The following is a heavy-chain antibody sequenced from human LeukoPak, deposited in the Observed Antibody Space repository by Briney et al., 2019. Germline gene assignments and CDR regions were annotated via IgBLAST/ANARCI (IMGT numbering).Heavy chain of an antibody. D-gene: IGHD6-19*01. Sequence: SETLSLTCTVSGGSISSGGYYWSWIRQHPGKGLEWIGYIYYSGSTYYNPSLKSRVTISVDTSKNQFSLKLSSVTAAGTAVYYCARDRGRKTSRGSGWYNWFDPWGQGTLVTVSS. CDR1: GGSISSGGYY. CDR2: IYYSGST. CDR3: ARDRGRKTSRGSGWYNWFDP. J-gene: IGHJ5*02. V-gene: IGHV4-31*03.